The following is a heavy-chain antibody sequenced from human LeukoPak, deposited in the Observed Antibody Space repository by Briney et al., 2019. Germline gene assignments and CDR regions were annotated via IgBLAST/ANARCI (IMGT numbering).Heavy chain of an antibody. CDR1: GTTFTSAW. V-gene: IGHV3-7*01. Sequence: GGSLRLSCTASGTTFTSAWMSWVRQAPGKGLEWVATIRSDASYKHYVDSVRGRFTISRDNAKNSLYLQMNSLRAEDTAVYYCARDRGFGQTDVWGKGTTVTVSS. J-gene: IGHJ6*04. CDR2: IRSDASYK. D-gene: IGHD3-10*01. CDR3: ARDRGFGQTDV.